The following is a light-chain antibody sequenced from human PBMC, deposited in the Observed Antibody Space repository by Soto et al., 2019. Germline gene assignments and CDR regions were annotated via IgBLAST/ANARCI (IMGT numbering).Light chain of an antibody. J-gene: IGLJ1*01. CDR3: SSYTSSGTYV. CDR2: DVS. Sequence: QSALTQRASVSGSPGQSITISCTGTSSDVGGYNFVSWYQQHPGKAPKLMIYDVSNRPSGVSDRFSGSKSGNTASLTISGLQAEDEADYYCSSYTSSGTYVFGAGTKLTVL. CDR1: SSDVGGYNF. V-gene: IGLV2-14*01.